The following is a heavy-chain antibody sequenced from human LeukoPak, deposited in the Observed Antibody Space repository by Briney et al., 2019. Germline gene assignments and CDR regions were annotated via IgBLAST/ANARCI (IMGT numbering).Heavy chain of an antibody. V-gene: IGHV3-53*01. CDR3: AGGQMFTSGGFES. Sequence: PGGPLRLSVAASGFSVSSKYRSWVRQAPGKGLEWVPVFYTAGDTYSTDSARGGVTISRDNSTTTLSLQMNSLSPDDTALYYCAGGQMFTSGGFESWGQGALVSVSS. CDR1: GFSVSSKY. D-gene: IGHD3-16*01. CDR2: FYTAGDT. J-gene: IGHJ4*02.